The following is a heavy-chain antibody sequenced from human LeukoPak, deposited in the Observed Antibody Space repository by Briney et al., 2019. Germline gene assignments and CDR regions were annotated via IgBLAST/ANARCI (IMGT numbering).Heavy chain of an antibody. Sequence: GASVKVSCKASGYTFTGYYMHWVRQAPGQGLEWMGWINPNSGGTNYAQKFQGRVTMTRDTSICTAYMELSRLRSDDTAVYYCARDVVHRYYFDYWGQGTLVTVSS. CDR3: ARDVVHRYYFDY. CDR1: GYTFTGYY. J-gene: IGHJ4*02. V-gene: IGHV1-2*02. D-gene: IGHD2-21*01. CDR2: INPNSGGT.